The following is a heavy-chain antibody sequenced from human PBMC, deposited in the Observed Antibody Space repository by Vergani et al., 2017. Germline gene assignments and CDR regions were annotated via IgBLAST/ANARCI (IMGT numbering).Heavy chain of an antibody. D-gene: IGHD2-2*01. CDR1: GGSISSYY. Sequence: QVQLQESGPGLVKPSETLSLTCTVSGGSISSYYWSWIRQPAGKGLEWIGRIYTSGSTNYNPSLKSRVTISVDTSKNQFSLKLSSVTAADTAVYYCAREGSTSFINWFDPWGQGTLVTVSS. J-gene: IGHJ5*02. CDR3: AREGSTSFINWFDP. CDR2: IYTSGST. V-gene: IGHV4-4*07.